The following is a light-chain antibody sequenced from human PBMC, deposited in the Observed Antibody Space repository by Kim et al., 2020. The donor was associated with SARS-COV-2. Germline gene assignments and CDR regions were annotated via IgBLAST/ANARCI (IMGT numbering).Light chain of an antibody. CDR1: NSHVGQNT. V-gene: IGLV1-51*01. CDR3: GSWDNSLSAWV. CDR2: DSE. J-gene: IGLJ3*02. Sequence: QKITISCSGSNSHVGQNTVAWYQQLPGTAPKLLIFDSESRPSWIPYRFSDSKSGTSATLAITGLQTGDEADDFCGSWDNSLSAWVFGGGTKLTVL.